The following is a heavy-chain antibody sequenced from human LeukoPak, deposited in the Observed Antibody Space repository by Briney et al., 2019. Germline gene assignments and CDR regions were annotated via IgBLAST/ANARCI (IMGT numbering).Heavy chain of an antibody. Sequence: GGSLRLSCTASGFSISGYWMSWVRQAPGKGLEWVANIKQDESEKHYGDSVKGRFTVSRDNAENSLYLQMNSLRVEDTAVYYCARLTSAVTTFVYWGQGTLVTVSS. CDR3: ARLTSAVTTFVY. CDR1: GFSISGYW. D-gene: IGHD1-1*01. J-gene: IGHJ4*02. V-gene: IGHV3-7*01. CDR2: IKQDESEK.